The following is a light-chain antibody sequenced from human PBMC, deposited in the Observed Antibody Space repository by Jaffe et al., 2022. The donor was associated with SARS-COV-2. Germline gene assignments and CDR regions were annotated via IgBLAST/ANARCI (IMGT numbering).Light chain of an antibody. CDR2: VNSDGSH. CDR3: QTWGTGFWV. V-gene: IGLV4-69*01. Sequence: QLVLTQSPSASASLGASVKLTCTLSSGLSSYAIAWHQQQPEKGPRYLMKVNSDGSHSKGGGIPDRFSGSSSGAERYLTISSLQSEDEADYYCQTWGTGFWVFGGGTKLTVL. CDR1: SGLSSYA. J-gene: IGLJ3*02.